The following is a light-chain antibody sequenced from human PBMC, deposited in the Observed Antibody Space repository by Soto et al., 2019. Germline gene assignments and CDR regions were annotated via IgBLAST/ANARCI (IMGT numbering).Light chain of an antibody. CDR3: HQRQSWPRT. V-gene: IGKV3-20*01. Sequence: EIVLTQSPGTLSLSPGERATLFCRASQSFTTSQLAWYQQRPGQAPRVLIFGASRRATGIPARFSASGSGTDFTLTISDVQPEDFALYYCHQRQSWPRTFGQGTKVDIK. CDR2: GAS. J-gene: IGKJ1*01. CDR1: QSFTTSQ.